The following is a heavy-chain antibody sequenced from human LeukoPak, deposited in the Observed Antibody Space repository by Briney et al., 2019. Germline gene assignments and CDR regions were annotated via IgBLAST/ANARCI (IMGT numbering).Heavy chain of an antibody. D-gene: IGHD6-19*01. V-gene: IGHV3-48*03. J-gene: IGHJ5*02. CDR1: GFTFSSYE. CDR2: ISSSGSTI. CDR3: ARDSGSGWYVYNWFDP. Sequence: GGSLRLSCAASGFTFSSYEMNWVRQAPGKGLEWVSYISSSGSTIYYADSVKGRFTISRDNAKNSLYLQMNSLRAEDTAVYYCARDSGSGWYVYNWFDPWGQGTLVTVSS.